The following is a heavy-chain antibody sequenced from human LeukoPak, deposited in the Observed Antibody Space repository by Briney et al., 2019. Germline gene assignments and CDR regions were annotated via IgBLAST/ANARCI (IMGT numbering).Heavy chain of an antibody. CDR1: GFTFTSYA. J-gene: IGHJ5*02. V-gene: IGHV3-23*01. D-gene: IGHD6-13*01. Sequence: PGGSLRLSCAAAGFTFTSYAMSWVRQAPGKRPEWVSAISESGGRTCYADSVKGRFTISRDNSKNTLSLQMNSLRAEDTAVYYCANGYSSTWSSVDPWGQGILVTVSS. CDR3: ANGYSSTWSSVDP. CDR2: ISESGGRT.